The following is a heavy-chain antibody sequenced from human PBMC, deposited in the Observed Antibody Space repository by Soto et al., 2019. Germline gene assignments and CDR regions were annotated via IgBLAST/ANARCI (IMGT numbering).Heavy chain of an antibody. CDR3: ARDDFWSGYRGLYYYYYMDV. CDR2: INAGNGNT. CDR1: GYTFTSYA. Sequence: ASVKVSCKASGYTFTSYAMHWVRRAPGQRLEWMGWINAGNGNTKYSQKFQGRVTITRDTSASTAYMELSSLRSEDTAVYYRARDDFWSGYRGLYYYYYMDVWGKGTTVTVSS. D-gene: IGHD3-3*01. J-gene: IGHJ6*03. V-gene: IGHV1-3*01.